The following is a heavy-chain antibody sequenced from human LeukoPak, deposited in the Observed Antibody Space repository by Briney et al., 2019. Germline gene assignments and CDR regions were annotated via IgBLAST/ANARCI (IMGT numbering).Heavy chain of an antibody. D-gene: IGHD2-15*01. J-gene: IGHJ5*02. CDR3: ARDHGCSGGSCYSDWFDP. CDR2: TYYRSRWGN. V-gene: IGHV6-1*01. Sequence: SQTLSLTCAISGDSVSNNIATWNWVRQSPSRGLEWLGRTYYRSRWGNDYAISVKSRITINPDISKNQFSLQLNSVTPEDTAVYYCARDHGCSGGSCYSDWFDPWGQGTLVTVSS. CDR1: GDSVSNNIAT.